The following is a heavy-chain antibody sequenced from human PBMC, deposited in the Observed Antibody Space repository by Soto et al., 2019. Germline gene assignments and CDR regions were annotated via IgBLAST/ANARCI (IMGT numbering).Heavy chain of an antibody. V-gene: IGHV3-66*01. CDR2: IYSGGST. CDR3: ASESYLSVQEAYYCDSSGYLPEIEDY. CDR1: GFTVSSNY. J-gene: IGHJ4*02. Sequence: EVQLVESGGGLVQPGGSLRLSCAASGFTVSSNYMSWVRQAPGKGLEWVSVIYSGGSTYYADSVKGRFTISRDNSKNTLYLQMNSLRAEDTAVYYCASESYLSVQEAYYCDSSGYLPEIEDYWGQGTLVTVSS. D-gene: IGHD3-22*01.